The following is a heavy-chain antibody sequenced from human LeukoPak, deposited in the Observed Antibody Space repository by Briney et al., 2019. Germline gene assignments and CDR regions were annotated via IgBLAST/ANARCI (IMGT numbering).Heavy chain of an antibody. J-gene: IGHJ4*02. CDR3: TTELFTTDNY. CDR2: IRYDGSNK. Sequence: GGSLRLSCAASGFTFGSYGMHWVRQAPGKGLEWVAFIRYDGSNKYYADSVKGRFTISRDNSKNTLYLQMNSLKTEDTAVYYCTTELFTTDNYWGQGTLVTVSS. V-gene: IGHV3-30*02. CDR1: GFTFGSYG. D-gene: IGHD1-14*01.